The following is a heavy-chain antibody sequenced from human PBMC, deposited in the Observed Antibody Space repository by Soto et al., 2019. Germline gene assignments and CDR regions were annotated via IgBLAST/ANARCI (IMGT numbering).Heavy chain of an antibody. V-gene: IGHV3-30*03. J-gene: IGHJ4*02. CDR3: CSSPNLAGIGHY. CDR1: GFPFSFYS. D-gene: IGHD6-13*01. CDR2: ISYDGSNK. Sequence: GGSLRLSCAASGFPFSFYSMHWVRQAPGKGLEWVAVISYDGSNKYYADSVKGRFTISRDNPKNTLYLQMNSLRGEDTAVYYCCSSPNLAGIGHYWGQGTLVTVSS.